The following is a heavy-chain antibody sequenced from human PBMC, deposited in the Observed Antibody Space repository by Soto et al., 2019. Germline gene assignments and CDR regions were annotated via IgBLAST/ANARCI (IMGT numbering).Heavy chain of an antibody. V-gene: IGHV1-69*06. CDR2: IVVDSNTA. CDR3: ARAIKRWEVNYYFDF. CDR1: GSTFNNFA. D-gene: IGHD1-26*01. J-gene: IGHJ4*02. Sequence: QVVLLQPGAEVKEPGSSVRVSCQVSGSTFNNFAFSWARQAPGHGPEWMGGIVVDSNTAAYSQRFQDRVTITADTSTDTLYMELGSLTFEDTAVYYCARAIKRWEVNYYFDFWGQGTLVTVSS.